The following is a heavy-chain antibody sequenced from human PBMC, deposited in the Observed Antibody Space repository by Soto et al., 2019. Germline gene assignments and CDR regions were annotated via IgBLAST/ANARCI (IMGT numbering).Heavy chain of an antibody. CDR1: GGSISSGDYY. V-gene: IGHV4-30-4*01. CDR3: ARGRDFWRGYFNKGYYFDY. Sequence: QVQLQESGPGLVKPSQTLSLTCTVSGGSISSGDYYWSWIRQTPGKGLEWLGYISYSGSTYYNPSLKSRVTISVDTSKIQFSLKLSSVTAADTAVYYCARGRDFWRGYFNKGYYFDYWGQGTLVTVSS. D-gene: IGHD3-3*01. CDR2: ISYSGST. J-gene: IGHJ4*02.